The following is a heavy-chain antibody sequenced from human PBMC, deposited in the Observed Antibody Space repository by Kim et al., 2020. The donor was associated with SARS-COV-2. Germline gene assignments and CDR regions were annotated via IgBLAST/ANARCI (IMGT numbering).Heavy chain of an antibody. CDR2: MSYEGSNK. CDR3: AKDPPDYFGSGSPGGYFDS. Sequence: GGSLRLSCVASGFTFDRYAMHWVRQAPGKGLEWVAVMSYEGSNKFYAGSVKGRFTISRDNSKKTLYLQMNNLRPEDTAVYFCAKDPPDYFGSGSPGGYFDSWGQGTLVTVSS. V-gene: IGHV3-30*18. J-gene: IGHJ4*02. CDR1: GFTFDRYA. D-gene: IGHD3-10*01.